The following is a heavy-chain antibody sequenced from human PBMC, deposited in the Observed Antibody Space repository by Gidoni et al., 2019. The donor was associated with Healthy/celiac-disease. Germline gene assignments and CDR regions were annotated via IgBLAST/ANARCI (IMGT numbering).Heavy chain of an antibody. J-gene: IGHJ3*02. D-gene: IGHD2-2*01. CDR1: GFTFSSYS. CDR3: ASLVGGGTYEPTGAAFDI. CDR2: ISSSSSYI. V-gene: IGHV3-21*01. Sequence: EVQLVESGGGLVKPGGSLRLSCAASGFTFSSYSMNWVRQAPGKGLEWVSSISSSSSYIYYADSVKGRFTISRDNAKNSLYLQMNSLRAEDTAVYYCASLVGGGTYEPTGAAFDIWGQGTMVTVSS.